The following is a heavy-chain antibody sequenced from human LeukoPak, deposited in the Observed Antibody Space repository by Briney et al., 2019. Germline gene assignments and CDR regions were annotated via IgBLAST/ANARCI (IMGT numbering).Heavy chain of an antibody. CDR3: AKGSRGTGALDY. CDR2: ISGSGGST. CDR1: GFTFSSYA. V-gene: IGHV3-23*01. Sequence: PGGSLRLSCAASGFTFSSYAMSWVRQAPGKGLEWVSAISGSGGSTYYADSVKGRFTIFRDNSKNTLYLQMNSLRAEDTAVYYCAKGSRGTGALDYWGQGTLVTVSS. J-gene: IGHJ4*02. D-gene: IGHD3/OR15-3a*01.